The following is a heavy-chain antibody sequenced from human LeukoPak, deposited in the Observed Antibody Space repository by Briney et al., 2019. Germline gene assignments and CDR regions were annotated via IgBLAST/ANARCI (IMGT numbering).Heavy chain of an antibody. D-gene: IGHD3-10*01. J-gene: IGHJ4*02. CDR2: IHPNNGDT. CDR1: GYTFSGTGWY. CDR3: ARDGPAQMVDLDY. Sequence: DSEKVSCKASGYTFSGTGWYLYWLRQAPEQGLECMGWIHPNNGDTAYAQKFEGRVAMTRDTSISTAYMELRRLRPDDTAVYFCARDGPAQMVDLDYWGQGTLVTVSS. V-gene: IGHV1-2*02.